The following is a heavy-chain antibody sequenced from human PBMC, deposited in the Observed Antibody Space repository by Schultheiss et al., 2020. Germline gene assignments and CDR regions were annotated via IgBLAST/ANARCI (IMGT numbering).Heavy chain of an antibody. J-gene: IGHJ3*02. D-gene: IGHD1-14*01. CDR1: GFSFSSHD. CDR3: ARETEAPVGAFDI. V-gene: IGHV3-33*08. Sequence: GGSLRLSCSASGFSFSSHDMHWVRQAPGKGLEWVAVIWYDGSNKYYADSVKGRFTISRDNSKNSLYLQMNSLRAEDTAVYYCARETEAPVGAFDIWGQGTMVTVSS. CDR2: IWYDGSNK.